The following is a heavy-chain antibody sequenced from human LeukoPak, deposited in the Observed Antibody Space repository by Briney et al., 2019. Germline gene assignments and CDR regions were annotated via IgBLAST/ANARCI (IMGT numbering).Heavy chain of an antibody. V-gene: IGHV5-10-1*01. D-gene: IGHD6-19*01. CDR1: GYSFTSYW. Sequence: GESLKISCKGSGYSFTSYWISWVRQMPGKGLEWMGRIDPSDSYTNYSPSFQGHVTISADKSISTAYLQWSSLKASDAAMYYCARHYRSSGSFDYWGQGTLVTVSS. J-gene: IGHJ4*02. CDR2: IDPSDSYT. CDR3: ARHYRSSGSFDY.